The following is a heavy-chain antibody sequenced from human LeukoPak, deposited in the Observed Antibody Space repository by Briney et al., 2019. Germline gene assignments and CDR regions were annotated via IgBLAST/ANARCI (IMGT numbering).Heavy chain of an antibody. J-gene: IGHJ4*02. V-gene: IGHV6-1*01. CDR2: TYYRSKWYN. Sequence: SQTLSLTCAISGDSVSSNSAAWNWIRQSQSRGLEWLGRTYYRSKWYNDYAVSVKSRITINPDTSKNQFSLQLNSVTPEDTAVYYCARESWLESSGWYPAASFDYWGQGTLVTVSS. CDR1: GDSVSSNSAA. D-gene: IGHD6-19*01. CDR3: ARESWLESSGWYPAASFDY.